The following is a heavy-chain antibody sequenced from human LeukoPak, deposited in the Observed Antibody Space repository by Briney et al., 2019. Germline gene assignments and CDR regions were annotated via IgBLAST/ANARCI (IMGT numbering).Heavy chain of an antibody. CDR2: ISGSGST. CDR1: GFSFSGCA. CDR3: AKPVPTSVMGPPIDY. J-gene: IGHJ4*02. V-gene: IGHV3-23*01. D-gene: IGHD3-16*01. Sequence: GGSLRLSCAASGFSFSGCAMAWVRQAPGKGLQWISAISGSGSTYYADSVKGRFTISRDNPKNTLYLQMNSLRAEDTAVYYCAKPVPTSVMGPPIDYWGQGTLVTVSS.